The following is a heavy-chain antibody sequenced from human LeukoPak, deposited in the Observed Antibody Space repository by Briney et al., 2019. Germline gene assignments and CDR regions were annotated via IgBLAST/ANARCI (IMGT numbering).Heavy chain of an antibody. CDR3: ARGGPFSIAAARVYYFDY. CDR2: ISPYSDNT. D-gene: IGHD6-13*01. J-gene: IGHJ4*02. V-gene: IGHV1-18*01. CDR1: DCTFTSYG. Sequence: ASVKVSCKASDCTFTSYGISWVRQAPGQGLEWMGWISPYSDNTNYAQNLQGRVTMTTDTSTSTAYMELRSLTSDDTAMYYCARGGPFSIAAARVYYFDYWGQGTLVTVSS.